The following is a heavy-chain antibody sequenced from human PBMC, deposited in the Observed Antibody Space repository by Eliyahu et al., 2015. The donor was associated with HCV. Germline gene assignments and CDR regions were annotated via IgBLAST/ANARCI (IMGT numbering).Heavy chain of an antibody. D-gene: IGHD4-11*01. V-gene: IGHV3-48*02. J-gene: IGHJ6*02. CDR3: ARDQDSDYSNYWVNYYYYGMDV. CDR2: ISSSSSTI. CDR1: GFTFSSYS. Sequence: EVQLVESGGGLVQPGGSLRLSCAASGFTFSSYSMNWVRQAPGKGLEWVSYISSSSSTIYYADSVKGRFTISRDNAKNSLYLQMNSLRDEDTAVYYCARDQDSDYSNYWVNYYYYGMDVWGQGTTVTVSS.